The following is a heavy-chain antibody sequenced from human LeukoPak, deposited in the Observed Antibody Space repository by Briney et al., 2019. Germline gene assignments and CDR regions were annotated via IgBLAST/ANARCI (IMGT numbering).Heavy chain of an antibody. CDR3: ARDRVGATRDPRFDY. V-gene: IGHV4-39*07. CDR2: IYYSGST. D-gene: IGHD1-26*01. Sequence: PSETLSLTCTVSGGSISSSSYYWGWIRQPPGKGLEWIGSIYYSGSTYYNPSLKSRVTISVDTSKNQFSLKLSSVTAADTAVYYCARDRVGATRDPRFDYWGQGTLVTVSS. CDR1: GGSISSSSYY. J-gene: IGHJ4*02.